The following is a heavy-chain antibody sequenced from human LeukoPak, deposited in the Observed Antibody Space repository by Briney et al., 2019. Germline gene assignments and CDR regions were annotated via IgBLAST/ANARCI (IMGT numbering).Heavy chain of an antibody. V-gene: IGHV3-23*01. CDR1: GFTFSSYA. Sequence: GGSLRLSCAASGFTFSSYAMSWVRQAPGKGLEWVSAISGSGGNTYYADSVKGRFTISRDNSKNTLYVQMNSLRAEDTAVYYCANDWAYCGGDCYSTVDYWGQGTLVTVSS. J-gene: IGHJ4*02. CDR2: ISGSGGNT. CDR3: ANDWAYCGGDCYSTVDY. D-gene: IGHD2-21*02.